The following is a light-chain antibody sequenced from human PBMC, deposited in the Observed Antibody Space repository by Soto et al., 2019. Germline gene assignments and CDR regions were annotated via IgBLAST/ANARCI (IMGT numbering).Light chain of an antibody. J-gene: IGKJ1*01. Sequence: EIVLTQSPATLSVSPGERATLSCRASQSITTNLAWYQQKVGQAPRLLIYGASTRATGIPARFSGSGSGTEFTLTISRLQSEDFAVYYCQQYDNWRETFGQGAKVEIK. CDR2: GAS. CDR3: QQYDNWRET. V-gene: IGKV3-15*01. CDR1: QSITTN.